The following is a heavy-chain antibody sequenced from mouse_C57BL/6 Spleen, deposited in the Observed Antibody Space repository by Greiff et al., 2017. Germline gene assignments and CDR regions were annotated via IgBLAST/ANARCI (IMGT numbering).Heavy chain of an antibody. V-gene: IGHV5-16*01. CDR1: GFTFSDYY. D-gene: IGHD2-2*01. CDR2: INYDGSST. CDR3: ARAVWLRQYFDV. Sequence: EVMLVESEGGLVQPGSSMKLSCTASGFTFSDYYMAWVRQVPEKGLEWVANINYDGSSTYYLDSLKSRFIISRDNAKNILYLQMSSLKSEDTATYYCARAVWLRQYFDVWGTGTTVTVSS. J-gene: IGHJ1*03.